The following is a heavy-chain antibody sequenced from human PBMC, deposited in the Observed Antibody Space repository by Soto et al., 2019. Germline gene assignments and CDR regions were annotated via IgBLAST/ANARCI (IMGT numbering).Heavy chain of an antibody. Sequence: QVQLQESGPGLVKPSQTLSLTCTVSGGSISSGDYYWSWVRQHPGKGLEWIGYICYSGSTYYNPSLKSRVTITVDTSKNQFSLKLSSVTAADTAVYYCATLWSGSRQGFDPWGQGTLVTVSS. CDR1: GGSISSGDYY. CDR3: ATLWSGSRQGFDP. V-gene: IGHV4-31*03. CDR2: ICYSGST. J-gene: IGHJ5*02. D-gene: IGHD3-3*01.